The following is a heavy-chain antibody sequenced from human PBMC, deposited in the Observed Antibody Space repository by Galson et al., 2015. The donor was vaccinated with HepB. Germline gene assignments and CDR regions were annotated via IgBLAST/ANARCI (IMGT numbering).Heavy chain of an antibody. CDR1: GFTFSTYW. CDR3: AKGDRGYCSGVRCYPFDY. Sequence: SLRLSCAASGFTFSTYWMSWVRQAPGKGLEWVATVKSDGSDTFYVDSVKGRFTISRDNAKDSLYLQMNSLRAEDTAIYYCAKGDRGYCSGVRCYPFDYWGQGALVTVSS. J-gene: IGHJ4*02. V-gene: IGHV3-7*03. D-gene: IGHD2-15*01. CDR2: VKSDGSDT.